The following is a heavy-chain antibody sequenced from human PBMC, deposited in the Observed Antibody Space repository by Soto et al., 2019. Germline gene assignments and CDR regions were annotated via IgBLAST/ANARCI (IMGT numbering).Heavy chain of an antibody. D-gene: IGHD5-18*01. Sequence: QVQLVESGGGVVQPGRSLRLSCAASGFSFSSYGMHWVRQAPGKGLEWVAVIWYDGSNEYYADSVKGRFSISRDNSKNTLFLQMSRLKVEDTALYYCATGQTAMANCFDYCGQGTLVTGSP. J-gene: IGHJ4*02. V-gene: IGHV3-33*01. CDR2: IWYDGSNE. CDR3: ATGQTAMANCFDY. CDR1: GFSFSSYG.